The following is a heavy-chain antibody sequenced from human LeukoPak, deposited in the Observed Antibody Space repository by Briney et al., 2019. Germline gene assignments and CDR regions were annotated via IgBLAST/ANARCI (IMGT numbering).Heavy chain of an antibody. CDR2: ISYDGSNK. D-gene: IGHD3-22*01. J-gene: IGHJ3*02. CDR1: GFTFSSYA. V-gene: IGHV3-30-3*01. Sequence: GGSLRLSCAASGFTFSSYAMHWVRQAPGKGLEWVAVISYDGSNKYYADSVKGRFTIPRDNSKNTLYLQMNSLRAEDTAVYYCARDDYDSSGYYWGGDAFDIWGQGTMVTVSS. CDR3: ARDDYDSSGYYWGGDAFDI.